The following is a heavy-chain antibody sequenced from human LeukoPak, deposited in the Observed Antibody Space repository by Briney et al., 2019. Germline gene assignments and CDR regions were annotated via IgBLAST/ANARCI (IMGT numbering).Heavy chain of an antibody. CDR1: GFTFSSYA. CDR3: AREPGWSSTSYYYYMDV. D-gene: IGHD6-6*01. CDR2: ISHDGGNK. Sequence: GGSLRLSCAASGFTFSSYAMHWVRQAPGKGLEWVAVISHDGGNKYYEDSVKGRFTISRDNSKNTLYLQLNSLRAEDTAVYYCAREPGWSSTSYYYYMDVWGKGTTVTVSS. J-gene: IGHJ6*03. V-gene: IGHV3-30*04.